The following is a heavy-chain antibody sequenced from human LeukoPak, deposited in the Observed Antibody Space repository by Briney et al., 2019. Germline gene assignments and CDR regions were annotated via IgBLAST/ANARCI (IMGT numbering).Heavy chain of an antibody. D-gene: IGHD3-16*01. CDR1: GFAFRTHV. CDR3: VREAYYASGSPPTYYFDS. V-gene: IGHV3-30*04. CDR2: ISNDERTI. J-gene: IGHJ4*02. Sequence: GGSLRLSCAVSGFAFRTHVIHWVRQAPGKGLEGVAVISNDERTIFYADSVKGRFTISRDNSKSTLYLQMNSLIAEDTAVYYCVREAYYASGSPPTYYFDSWGQGTLVTVSS.